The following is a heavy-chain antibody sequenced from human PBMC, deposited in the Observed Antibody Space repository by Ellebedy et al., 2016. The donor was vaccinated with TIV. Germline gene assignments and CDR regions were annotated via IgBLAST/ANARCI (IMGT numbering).Heavy chain of an antibody. V-gene: IGHV3-48*02. Sequence: GESLKISCAASGFTFSDYSMNWVRQAPGKGLEWIAYMTGSTTTIYYADSVKCRFTISRVNAKNSLYLQMNSLRDEDTAVYYCARSVQWYFDLWGRGTQVTVSS. CDR3: ARSVQWYFDL. CDR2: MTGSTTTI. CDR1: GFTFSDYS. J-gene: IGHJ2*01.